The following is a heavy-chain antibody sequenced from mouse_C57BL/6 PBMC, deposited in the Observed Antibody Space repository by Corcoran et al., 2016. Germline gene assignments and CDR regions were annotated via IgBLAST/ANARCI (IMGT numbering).Heavy chain of an antibody. J-gene: IGHJ4*01. V-gene: IGHV1-26*01. Sequence: EVQLQQSGPELVKPEASVKISCKASGYTFTDYYMNWVKQSHGKSLEWIGDINPNNGGTSYNQKFKGKATLTVDKSSSTAYMELRSLTSEDSAVYYCARQEPSYYAMDYWGQGTSVTVSS. CDR2: INPNNGGT. CDR1: GYTFTDYY. CDR3: ARQEPSYYAMDY.